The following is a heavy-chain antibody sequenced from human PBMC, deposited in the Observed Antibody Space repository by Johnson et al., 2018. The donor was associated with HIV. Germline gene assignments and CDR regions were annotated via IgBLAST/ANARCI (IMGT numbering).Heavy chain of an antibody. J-gene: IGHJ3*02. V-gene: IGHV3-33*01. Sequence: QVQLVESGGGVVQPGTSLRLSCAASGFTFSSYDMHCVRQVPGKGLEWVAFIRFDGSNKYYADSVKGRFTISRDDSKNTLFLQLNSLRAEDTALYYCARGWDAFDIWGQGTMVTVSS. D-gene: IGHD2-15*01. CDR3: ARGWDAFDI. CDR2: IRFDGSNK. CDR1: GFTFSSYD.